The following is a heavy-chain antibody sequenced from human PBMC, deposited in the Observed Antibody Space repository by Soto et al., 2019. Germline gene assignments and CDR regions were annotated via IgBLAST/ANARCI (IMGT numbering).Heavy chain of an antibody. J-gene: IGHJ6*02. CDR3: ARGGNWNYYYYYGMDV. CDR1: GGTFSSYA. CDR2: IIPIFGTA. V-gene: IGHV1-69*12. Sequence: QVQLVQSGAEVKKPGSSVKVPCKASGGTFSSYAISWVRQAPGQGLEWMGGIIPIFGTANYAQKFQGRVTITADESTSTAYMELSSLRSEDTAVYYCARGGNWNYYYYYGMDVWGQGTTVTVSS. D-gene: IGHD1-1*01.